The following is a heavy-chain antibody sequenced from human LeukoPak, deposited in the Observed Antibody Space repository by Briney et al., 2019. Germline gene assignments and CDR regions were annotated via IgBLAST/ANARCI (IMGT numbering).Heavy chain of an antibody. J-gene: IGHJ6*03. CDR2: IIAYNGNT. Sequence: PGASVKVSCKASGYTFTSYGISWVRQAPGQGLEWMGWIIAYNGNTNYAQKLQGRVTMTTDTSTSTAYMELRSLRSDDTAVYYCARDVAWELLSGFYYYYMDVWGKGTTVTVSS. CDR3: ARDVAWELLSGFYYYYMDV. V-gene: IGHV1-18*01. D-gene: IGHD1-26*01. CDR1: GYTFTSYG.